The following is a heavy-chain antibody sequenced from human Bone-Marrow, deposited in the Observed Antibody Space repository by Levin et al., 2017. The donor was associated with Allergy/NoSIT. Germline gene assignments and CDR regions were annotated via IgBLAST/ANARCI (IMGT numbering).Heavy chain of an antibody. J-gene: IGHJ6*03. CDR3: ARVGHVRESSGTSWYSFSYYYMDV. CDR2: IYTSGST. Sequence: SETLSLTCTVSGGSISSGNYYWSWIRQPAGERLEWIGRIYTSGSTNYNPSLKIRVTISLDTSKNQFSLKLTSVTASDTAVYYCARVGHVRESSGTSWYSFSYYYMDVWGKGTTVTVSS. D-gene: IGHD2-2*02. V-gene: IGHV4-61*02. CDR1: GGSISSGNYY.